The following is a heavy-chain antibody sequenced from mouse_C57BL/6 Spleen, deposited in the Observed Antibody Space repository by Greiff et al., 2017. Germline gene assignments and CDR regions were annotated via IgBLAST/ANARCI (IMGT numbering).Heavy chain of an antibody. CDR2: INPSTGGT. CDR3: ARYHYGDAMDY. V-gene: IGHV1-42*01. Sequence: VQLQQSGPELVKPGASVKISCKASGYSFTGYYMNWVKQSPDKSLEWIGEINPSTGGTTYNQKFKAKATLTVDKSSSTAYMQLKSLTSEDSAVYYCARYHYGDAMDYWGQGTSVTVSS. J-gene: IGHJ4*01. D-gene: IGHD1-1*01. CDR1: GYSFTGYY.